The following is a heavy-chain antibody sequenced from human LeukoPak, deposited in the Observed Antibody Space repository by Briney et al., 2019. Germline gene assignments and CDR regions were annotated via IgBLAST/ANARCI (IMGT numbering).Heavy chain of an antibody. CDR3: ARLVVVAATPSDYYYYGMDV. V-gene: IGHV4-59*08. J-gene: IGHJ6*02. CDR2: IYYSGST. Sequence: PSETLSLTCTVSGGSISSYYWSWIRQPPGKGPEWIGYIYYSGSTNYNPSLKSRVTISVDTSKNQFSLKLSSVTAADTAVYYCARLVVVAATPSDYYYYGMDVWGQGTTVTVSS. D-gene: IGHD2-15*01. CDR1: GGSISSYY.